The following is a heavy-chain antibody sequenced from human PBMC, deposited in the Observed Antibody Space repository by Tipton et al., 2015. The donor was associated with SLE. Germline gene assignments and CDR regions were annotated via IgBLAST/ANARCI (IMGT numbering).Heavy chain of an antibody. D-gene: IGHD1-26*01. J-gene: IGHJ4*02. CDR2: IYYSGTT. V-gene: IGHV4-39*07. Sequence: TLSLTCTVSGGSISSSSYYWGWIRQPPGKGLEWIGSIYYSGTTYYNPSLKSRVTISVDTSKNQFSLKLSSVTAADTAVYYCARAPSGSHDFDYWGQGTLVTVSS. CDR3: ARAPSGSHDFDY. CDR1: GGSISSSSYY.